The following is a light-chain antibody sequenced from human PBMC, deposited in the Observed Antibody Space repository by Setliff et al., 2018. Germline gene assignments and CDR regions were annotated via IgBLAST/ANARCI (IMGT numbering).Light chain of an antibody. J-gene: IGLJ1*01. CDR1: SSDVGGYNH. CDR3: SSYTGSNSHV. CDR2: DVG. Sequence: QSALTQPASVSGSPGQSITISCTGSSSDVGGYNHVSWYQQHPGKAPKLMIYDVGKRPSGVSNRFSGSKSGNTASLTISGLQAEDEADYYCSSYTGSNSHVFGTETKVTVL. V-gene: IGLV2-14*01.